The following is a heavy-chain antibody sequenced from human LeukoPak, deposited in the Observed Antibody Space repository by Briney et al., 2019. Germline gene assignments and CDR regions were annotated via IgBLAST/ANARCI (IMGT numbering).Heavy chain of an antibody. CDR1: GYSFTTYW. CDR3: ARRQGCSSTSCPPDY. V-gene: IGHV5-51*01. D-gene: IGHD2-2*01. Sequence: LGESLKISCRGSGYSFTTYWIGWVRQMPGKGLEWMGIIYPGDSDTRYTPSFQGQVTMSADKSINTAYLQWSSLKASDTAMYYCARRQGCSSTSCPPDYWGQGTLVTASP. CDR2: IYPGDSDT. J-gene: IGHJ4*02.